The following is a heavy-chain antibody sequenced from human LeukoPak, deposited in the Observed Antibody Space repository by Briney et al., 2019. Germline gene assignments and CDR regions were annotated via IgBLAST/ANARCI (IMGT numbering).Heavy chain of an antibody. D-gene: IGHD2-21*02. CDR1: GFAFSSYA. Sequence: PGGSLRLSCAASGFAFSSYAMSWVRQPPGKGLEWVSVISRRDDYTYYADSVKGRFAISRDYARNTLYLQMNSLGVEDTAMYYCARYEQRPGVTASDPWSQGTLVIVSS. CDR3: ARYEQRPGVTASDP. V-gene: IGHV3-23*01. J-gene: IGHJ5*02. CDR2: ISRRDDYT.